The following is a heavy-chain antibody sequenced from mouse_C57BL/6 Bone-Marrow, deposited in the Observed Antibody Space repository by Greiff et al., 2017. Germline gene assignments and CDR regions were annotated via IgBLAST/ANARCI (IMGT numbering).Heavy chain of an antibody. V-gene: IGHV1-74*01. CDR2: IHPSDSDT. CDR3: AIPVFYGNYVDYAMDY. CDR1: GYTFTSYW. J-gene: IGHJ4*01. D-gene: IGHD2-1*01. Sequence: QVQLQQPGAELVKPGASVKVSCKASGYTFTSYWMHWVKQRPGQGLEWIGRIHPSDSDTNYNQKFKGKATLTVDKSSSTAYMQLSSLTSEDSAVYYCAIPVFYGNYVDYAMDYWGQGTSVTVSS.